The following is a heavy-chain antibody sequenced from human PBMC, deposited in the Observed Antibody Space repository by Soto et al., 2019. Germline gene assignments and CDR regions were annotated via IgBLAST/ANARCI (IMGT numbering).Heavy chain of an antibody. D-gene: IGHD3-10*01. J-gene: IGHJ4*02. CDR2: INAGNGHT. CDR1: GLTFVMYA. Sequence: GASVKVSCKASGLTFVMYAIHWVRQAPGQGLEWMAWINAGNGHTTYSQKFQGRVTIIRDTSARTVYMELRSLRFDDTATYYCARAGWFAEGYFDFWGQGTPVTVSS. V-gene: IGHV1-3*01. CDR3: ARAGWFAEGYFDF.